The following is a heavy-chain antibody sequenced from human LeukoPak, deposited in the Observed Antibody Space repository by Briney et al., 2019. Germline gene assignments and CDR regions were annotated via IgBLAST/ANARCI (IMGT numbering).Heavy chain of an antibody. CDR3: AKNGKWDLDPTHFLS. V-gene: IGHV3-30*02. D-gene: IGHD1-26*01. CDR2: IRYDASDT. CDR1: GFTFSSFG. J-gene: IGHJ5*02. Sequence: GGSLRLSCAASGFTFSSFGMHWVRQAPGKGLEWVAFIRYDASDTNYADSVKGRFTMSRDNSKNTLYLQMNSLRTEDTAMYYCAKNGKWDLDPTHFLSWGQGTLVTVSS.